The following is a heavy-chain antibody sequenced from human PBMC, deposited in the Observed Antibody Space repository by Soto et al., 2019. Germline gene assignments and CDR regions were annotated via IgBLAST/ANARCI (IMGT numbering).Heavy chain of an antibody. CDR1: GFTFSGSA. V-gene: IGHV3-73*02. J-gene: IGHJ6*02. CDR2: IRSKANSYAT. CDR3: TRHVSYYDFWSGLYGMDV. D-gene: IGHD3-3*01. Sequence: EVQLVESGGGLVQPGGSLKLSCAASGFTFSGSAMHWVRQASRKGLEWVGRIRSKANSYATAYAASVKGRFTISRDDSKNTAYLQMNSLKTEDTAVYYCTRHVSYYDFWSGLYGMDVWGQGTTVTVSS.